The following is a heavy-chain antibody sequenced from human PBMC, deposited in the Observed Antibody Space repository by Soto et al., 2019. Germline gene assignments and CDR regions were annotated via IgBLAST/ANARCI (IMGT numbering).Heavy chain of an antibody. CDR1: GYTFTSYG. V-gene: IGHV1-18*01. J-gene: IGHJ6*02. D-gene: IGHD4-4*01. CDR2: ISAYNGNT. Sequence: ASVKVSCKASGYTFTSYGISWVRQAPGQGLEWMGWISAYNGNTNYAQKLQGRVTMTTDTSTSTAYMELRSLRSDDTAVYYCARAEVTTVTTEGGMDVWGQGTTVTVSS. CDR3: ARAEVTTVTTEGGMDV.